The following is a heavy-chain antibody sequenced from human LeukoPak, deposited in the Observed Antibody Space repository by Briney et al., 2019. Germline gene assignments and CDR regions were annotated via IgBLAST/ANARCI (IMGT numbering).Heavy chain of an antibody. CDR3: ARFAAGGSYYYYMDV. CDR2: ISSSSSYI. Sequence: GGSLRLSCAASGFTFSSYSMNWVRQAPGKGLEWVSSISSSSSYIYYADSVKGRFTISRDNAKNSLYLQMNSLRADDTAVSYCARFAAGGSYYYYMDVWGKGTTVTVSS. D-gene: IGHD6-25*01. J-gene: IGHJ6*03. CDR1: GFTFSSYS. V-gene: IGHV3-21*01.